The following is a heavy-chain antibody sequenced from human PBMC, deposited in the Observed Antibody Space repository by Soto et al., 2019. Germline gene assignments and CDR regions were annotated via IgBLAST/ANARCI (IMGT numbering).Heavy chain of an antibody. Sequence: LRLSCSVSGFTFSAYWMHWVRQVPGKGLTWVSRISDDGSTATYADSAKGRFVISRDNAKNSLYLEMNTLRADDSGLYYCARGPRVSSTGTGAHWGRGTLVTVSS. CDR3: ARGPRVSSTGTGAH. V-gene: IGHV3-74*01. CDR1: GFTFSAYW. D-gene: IGHD1-1*01. CDR2: ISDDGSTA. J-gene: IGHJ4*02.